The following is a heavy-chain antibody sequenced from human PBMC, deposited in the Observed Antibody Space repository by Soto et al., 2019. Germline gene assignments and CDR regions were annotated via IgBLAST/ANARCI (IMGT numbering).Heavy chain of an antibody. D-gene: IGHD3-22*01. CDR1: GFSLSTSGVG. J-gene: IGHJ5*02. Sequence: QITLKESGPTLVKPTQTLTLTCTFSGFSLSTSGVGVGWIRQPPGKALEWLALIYWDDDKRYSPSLKSRLTITKDTSKHQVVLTMTNMDPVDTATYYCAHSLIGYYYDSSGSNWFDPWGQGTLVTVSS. CDR3: AHSLIGYYYDSSGSNWFDP. CDR2: IYWDDDK. V-gene: IGHV2-5*02.